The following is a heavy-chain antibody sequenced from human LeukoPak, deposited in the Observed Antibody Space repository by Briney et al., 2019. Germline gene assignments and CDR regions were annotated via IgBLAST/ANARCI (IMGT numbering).Heavy chain of an antibody. D-gene: IGHD1-1*01. V-gene: IGHV3-23*01. Sequence: GGSLGLSCAASGFTFSSYAMSWVRQAPGKGLEWVSAIRDSGGSTYYADSVKGRFTISRDNSKNTLYLQMNSLRAEDTAVYYCAKVRTGTTHYYYYMDVWGKGTTVTVSS. J-gene: IGHJ6*03. CDR2: IRDSGGST. CDR3: AKVRTGTTHYYYYMDV. CDR1: GFTFSSYA.